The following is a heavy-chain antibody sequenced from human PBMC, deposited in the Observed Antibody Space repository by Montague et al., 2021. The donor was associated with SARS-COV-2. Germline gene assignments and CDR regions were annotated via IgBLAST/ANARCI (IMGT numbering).Heavy chain of an antibody. CDR3: ARGGSCVGVVTVSAELDD. CDR1: GGSISGYY. D-gene: IGHD3-22*01. Sequence: SETLSLTCTVYGGSISGYYWSWIRQPPEKGLEWIGEINQSGRTNNNPSLKSRVIISVDTSKNQFSLKLSSVTAADTAVYYCARGGSCVGVVTVSAELDDWGQGTLVIVSS. V-gene: IGHV4-34*01. J-gene: IGHJ4*02. CDR2: INQSGRT.